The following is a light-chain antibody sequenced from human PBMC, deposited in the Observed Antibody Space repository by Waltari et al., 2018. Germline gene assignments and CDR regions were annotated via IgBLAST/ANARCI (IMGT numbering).Light chain of an antibody. CDR1: QNINTY. J-gene: IGKJ5*01. CDR2: DVLTQA. V-gene: IGKV3-11*01. Sequence: EIVLTQSPATLSLSPGERAPLSCRASQNINTYLAWYQPKPGQAPRLLIYDVLTQATRATGVPARFSGSGSGTDFTLTISSLEPEDFAVYYCQQRSNWPITFGQGTRLEIK. CDR3: QQRSNWPIT.